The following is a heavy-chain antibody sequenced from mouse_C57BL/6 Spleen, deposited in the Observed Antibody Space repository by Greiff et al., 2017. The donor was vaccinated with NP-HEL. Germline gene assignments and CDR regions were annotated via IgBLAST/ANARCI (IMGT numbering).Heavy chain of an antibody. V-gene: IGHV12-3*01. CDR1: GFPITSGYY. CDR3: AGDTKNVTTVVDTFAY. D-gene: IGHD1-1*01. CDR2: ITHSGET. Sequence: VQLQESGPGLVKPSQSLFLTCSITGFPITSGYYWIWIRQSPGKPLEWMGYITHSGETFYNPSLQSPISITRETSKNQFFLQLNSVTTEDTAMYYCAGDTKNVTTVVDTFAYWGQGTLVTVSA. J-gene: IGHJ3*01.